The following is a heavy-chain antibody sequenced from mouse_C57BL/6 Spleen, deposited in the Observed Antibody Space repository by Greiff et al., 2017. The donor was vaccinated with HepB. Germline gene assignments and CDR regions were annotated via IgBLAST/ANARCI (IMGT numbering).Heavy chain of an antibody. CDR2: IHPNSGST. J-gene: IGHJ2*01. CDR3: AREGDDYDGYFDY. V-gene: IGHV1-64*01. D-gene: IGHD2-4*01. Sequence: VQLQQPGAELVKPGASVKLSCKASGYTFTSYWMHWVKQRPGQGLEWIGMIHPNSGSTNYNEKFKSKATLTVDKSSSTAYMQLSSLTSEDSAVYYCAREGDDYDGYFDYWGQGTTLTVSS. CDR1: GYTFTSYW.